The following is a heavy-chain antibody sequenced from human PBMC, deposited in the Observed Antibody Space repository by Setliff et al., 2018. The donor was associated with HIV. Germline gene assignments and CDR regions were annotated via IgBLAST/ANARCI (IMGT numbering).Heavy chain of an antibody. J-gene: IGHJ6*03. V-gene: IGHV4-61*09. CDR1: DDSISSGSRY. Sequence: SETLSLTCTVSDDSISSGSRYWSWIRQPAGKGLEWIGHIYPSGSTNYNPSLKSRVTMSVDTLKNQFSLKLSSVTAADTAVYYCARAAVVVPAYYYYMDVWGKRTTVTVSS. CDR2: IYPSGST. D-gene: IGHD2-2*01. CDR3: ARAAVVVPAYYYYMDV.